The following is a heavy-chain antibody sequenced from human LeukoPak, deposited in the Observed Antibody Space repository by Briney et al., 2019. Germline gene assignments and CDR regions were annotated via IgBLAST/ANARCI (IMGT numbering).Heavy chain of an antibody. CDR2: IKQDGREK. CDR3: AREGREWLWGDYYYYYGMDV. Sequence: QPGGSLRLSCSASGFTFINYWISSVRQAPGKGLEWVANIKQDGREKYYVDAVKGRFTISRENAKNSLYLQMNSLRAEDTAVYYCAREGREWLWGDYYYYYGMDVWGQGTTVTVSS. D-gene: IGHD3-3*01. CDR1: GFTFINYW. J-gene: IGHJ6*02. V-gene: IGHV3-7*01.